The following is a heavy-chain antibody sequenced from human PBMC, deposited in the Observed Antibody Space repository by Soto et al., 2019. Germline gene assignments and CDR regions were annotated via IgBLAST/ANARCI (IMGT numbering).Heavy chain of an antibody. CDR3: ERGWEGYISCWSPGYFQP. CDR2: IIPIIGTA. J-gene: IGHJ1*01. V-gene: IGHV1-69*01. CDR1: GGTFSSYA. D-gene: IGHD6-13*01. Sequence: QVQLVQSGAEVKKPGSSVKVSCKASGGTFSSYAISCVRQAPGQGREWMGEIIPIIGTANYAQKFQVRVTSTADECTSTAYMELSSLISEDTAVYYYERGWEGYISCWSPGYFQPWVQCTLVTVCS.